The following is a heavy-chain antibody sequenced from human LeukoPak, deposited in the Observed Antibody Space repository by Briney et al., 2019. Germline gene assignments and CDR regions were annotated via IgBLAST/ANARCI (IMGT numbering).Heavy chain of an antibody. CDR1: GFTFSSYS. V-gene: IGHV3-21*01. CDR3: VRASASYFDY. CDR2: ISSSSSSYT. J-gene: IGHJ4*02. Sequence: PGGSLRLSCAASGFTFSSYSMTWVRQAPGKGLEWVSYISSSSSSYTNYADFVKGRFTISRDNAKNSLYLQLNTLRDEDTGVYFCVRASASYFDYWGQGTLVTVSS.